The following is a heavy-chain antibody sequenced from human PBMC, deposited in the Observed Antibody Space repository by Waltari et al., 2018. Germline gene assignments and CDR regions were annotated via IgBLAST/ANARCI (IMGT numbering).Heavy chain of an antibody. Sequence: QVQLQQWGAGLLKPSETLSLTCGVSGGSLSSHSWSWIRQSPGQGMEWIGEINHMGIVNYNPALKSRVTRSKNTSMKQFSVLLTSVTAADTALYYWGTLPVLADNSWSGFRNWFDPWGQGTPVTVSS. CDR3: GTLPVLADNSWSGFRNWFDP. CDR2: INHMGIV. D-gene: IGHD3-3*01. V-gene: IGHV4-34*03. CDR1: GGSLSSHS. J-gene: IGHJ5*02.